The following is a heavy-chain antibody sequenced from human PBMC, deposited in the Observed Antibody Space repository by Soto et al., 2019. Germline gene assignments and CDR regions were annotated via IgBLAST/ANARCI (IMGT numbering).Heavy chain of an antibody. V-gene: IGHV1-69*08. CDR1: GGTFSRYS. Sequence: QVQLVQSGAEVKKPGSSVKVSCKASGGTFSRYSITWVRQAPGHGLEWIGRIIPIFGIASYAQKFQGRVTITADDSTSTAYMELSSLRSDDTAVYYCAREDRDRETGLVPAAIHGMDVWGQGTTVTVSS. D-gene: IGHD2-2*01. CDR2: IIPIFGIA. CDR3: AREDRDRETGLVPAAIHGMDV. J-gene: IGHJ6*02.